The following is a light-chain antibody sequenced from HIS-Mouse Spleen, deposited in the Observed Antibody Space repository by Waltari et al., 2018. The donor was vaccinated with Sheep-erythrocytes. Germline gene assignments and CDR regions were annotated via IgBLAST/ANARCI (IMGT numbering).Light chain of an antibody. CDR3: CSYAGSYTLV. V-gene: IGLV2-11*01. CDR2: DVS. CDR1: SPNIGSNT. Sequence: QSVLTQPPSASGTPGQRVTISCSGSSPNIGSNTVNWYQQHPGKAPNLMIYDVSKRPSGVPDRFSGSKSGNTASLTISGLQAEDEADYYCCSYAGSYTLVFGGGTKLTVL. J-gene: IGLJ3*02.